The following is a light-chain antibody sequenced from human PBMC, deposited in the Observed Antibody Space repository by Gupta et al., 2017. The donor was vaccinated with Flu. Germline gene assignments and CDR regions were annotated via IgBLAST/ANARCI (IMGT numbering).Light chain of an antibody. CDR3: RQTLHTPFT. Sequence: TAGTPASISCSSSKSRLHSHGYNSLDWYMQKPAPSNQLLIYLASNRACGVHDRFSGSGSAPDFTIIISRVEADDVGVYSCRQTLHTPFTFGHGTKVDIK. CDR1: KSRLHSHGYNS. V-gene: IGKV2-28*01. J-gene: IGKJ3*01. CDR2: LAS.